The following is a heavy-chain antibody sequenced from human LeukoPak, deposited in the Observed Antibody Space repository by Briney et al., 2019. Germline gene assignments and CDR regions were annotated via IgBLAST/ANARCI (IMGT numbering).Heavy chain of an antibody. Sequence: GESLKISCQGSGYSFTTYWIGWMRQLPGKGLEWMGIIYPGDSDTRYSPSFQGQVTISADKSINTASLQWSSLKASDIAMYYCARRMYGGNKPYFDYWGQGTLVTVSA. V-gene: IGHV5-51*01. D-gene: IGHD4-23*01. J-gene: IGHJ4*02. CDR2: IYPGDSDT. CDR1: GYSFTTYW. CDR3: ARRMYGGNKPYFDY.